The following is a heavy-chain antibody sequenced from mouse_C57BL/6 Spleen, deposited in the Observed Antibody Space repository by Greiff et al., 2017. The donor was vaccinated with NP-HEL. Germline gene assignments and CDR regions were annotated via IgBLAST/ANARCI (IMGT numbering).Heavy chain of an antibody. V-gene: IGHV5-4*03. CDR2: ISDGGSYT. Sequence: EVKLVESGGGLVKPGGSLKLSCAASGFTFSSYAMSWVRQTPEKRLEWVATISDGGSYTYYPANVKGRFTISRDNAKNNPYLQMSHLKSEDAAMYYCARAYDYAGDWYFDVWGTGTTVTVSS. CDR1: GFTFSSYA. J-gene: IGHJ1*03. CDR3: ARAYDYAGDWYFDV. D-gene: IGHD2-4*01.